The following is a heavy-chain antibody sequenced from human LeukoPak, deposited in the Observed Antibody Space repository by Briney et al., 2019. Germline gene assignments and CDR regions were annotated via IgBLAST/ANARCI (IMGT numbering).Heavy chain of an antibody. CDR1: GYSISSGYY. J-gene: IGHJ5*02. Sequence: SETLSLTCAVSGYSISSGYYWGWIRQPPGKGLEWIGSIYHSGSTYYNPSLKSRVTISVDTSKNQLSLKLSSVTAADTAVYYCARRGSKSGWFDPWGQGTLVTVSS. V-gene: IGHV4-38-2*01. CDR3: ARRGSKSGWFDP. CDR2: IYHSGST. D-gene: IGHD2-15*01.